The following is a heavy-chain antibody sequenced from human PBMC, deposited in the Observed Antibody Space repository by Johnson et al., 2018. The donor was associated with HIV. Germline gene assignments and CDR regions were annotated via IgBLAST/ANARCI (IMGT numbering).Heavy chain of an antibody. J-gene: IGHJ3*02. CDR3: ARSGGAVGVNGFDI. CDR2: ISWNSGTI. Sequence: EVQLVESGGGLVQPGRSLRLSCAASGFTFDDYAMHWVRQAPGKGLEWVSGISWNSGTIGYADSVKGRFTISRDNAKNSLYLQMNSLRGEDTALYYCARSGGAVGVNGFDIWGQGTMVTVSS. V-gene: IGHV3-9*01. D-gene: IGHD1-26*01. CDR1: GFTFDDYA.